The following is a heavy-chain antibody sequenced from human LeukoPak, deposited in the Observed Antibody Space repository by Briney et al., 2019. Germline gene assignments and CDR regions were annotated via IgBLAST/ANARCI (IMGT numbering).Heavy chain of an antibody. V-gene: IGHV3-21*01. CDR1: GFTFSSYS. CDR2: ISSSSSYI. J-gene: IGHJ3*02. CDR3: ARGAAAGTGLRAFDI. D-gene: IGHD6-13*01. Sequence: GGSLRLSCAASGFTFSSYSMNWVRQAPGKGLEWVSSISSSSSYIYYADSVKGRFTISRDSAKNSLYLQMNRLRAEDTAVYYCARGAAAGTGLRAFDIWGQGTMVTVSS.